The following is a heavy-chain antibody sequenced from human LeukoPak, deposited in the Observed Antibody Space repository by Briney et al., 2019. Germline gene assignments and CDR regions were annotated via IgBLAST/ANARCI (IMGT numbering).Heavy chain of an antibody. Sequence: TSETLSLTCTFSGGSTTSYYWVWIRQPAGKGLEWIGRIYTSGIIYYKPSLKSRVTMSIDTSKNQFSLKLSSVTAADTAVYYCARGSDSWYYLDHWGQGTLVTVSS. CDR2: IYTSGII. CDR3: ARGSDSWYYLDH. J-gene: IGHJ4*02. D-gene: IGHD2-15*01. CDR1: GGSTTSYY. V-gene: IGHV4-4*07.